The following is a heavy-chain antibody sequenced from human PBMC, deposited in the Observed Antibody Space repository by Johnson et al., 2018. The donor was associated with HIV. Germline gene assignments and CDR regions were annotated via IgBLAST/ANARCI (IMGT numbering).Heavy chain of an antibody. V-gene: IGHV3-66*01. J-gene: IGHJ3*01. CDR1: GFTFSSYA. Sequence: VQLVESGGGLAQPGGSLRLSCAASGFTFSSYAMTWVRQAPGKRLEWVSVIYSGGTTYNADSVKGSFTISRDNSKNTLYLQMNSLRAEDTGVYYCAKDKFMFLDNPVDAFDVWGQGTMVTFSS. D-gene: IGHD3/OR15-3a*01. CDR3: AKDKFMFLDNPVDAFDV. CDR2: IYSGGTT.